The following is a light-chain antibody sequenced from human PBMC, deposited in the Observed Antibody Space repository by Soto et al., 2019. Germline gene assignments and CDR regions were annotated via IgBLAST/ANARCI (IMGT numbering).Light chain of an antibody. CDR2: SAS. V-gene: IGKV1-5*01. CDR3: QQYKDYSLRP. J-gene: IGKJ1*01. CDR1: QNINRW. Sequence: DIQMTQSPSTLSASVGDRVTITCRASQNINRWLAWYEQRPGKAPKLLIYSASSLESGVPSRFSGSGSGTDFTLTISSLQPDDFETYYCQQYKDYSLRPFGQGTKVEIK.